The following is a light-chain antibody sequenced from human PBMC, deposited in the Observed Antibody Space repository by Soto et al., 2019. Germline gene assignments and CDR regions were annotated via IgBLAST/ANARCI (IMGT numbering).Light chain of an antibody. V-gene: IGLV2-23*02. CDR2: EVS. CDR3: CSYAGSNYV. Sequence: QSALTQPASVSGSPGQSITISCTGTSSDVGNYNLVSWYQHHPGKAPKLMIYEVSKWPSGVSNRFSGSKSGDTASLTISGLQAEDEADYYCCSYAGSNYVFGTGTKVTVL. J-gene: IGLJ1*01. CDR1: SSDVGNYNL.